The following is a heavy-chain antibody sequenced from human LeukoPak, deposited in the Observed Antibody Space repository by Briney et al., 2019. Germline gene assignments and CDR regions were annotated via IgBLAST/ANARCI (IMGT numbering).Heavy chain of an antibody. Sequence: PSQTLSLTCTVSGGSISSGSYYWRWIRQPAGKGLEWIGRIYTSGSTNYNPSLKSRVTISVDTSKNQFSLKLSSVTAADTAVYYCARGHMITFGGVGPGFNYWGQGTLVTVSS. CDR2: IYTSGST. V-gene: IGHV4-61*02. D-gene: IGHD3-16*01. CDR3: ARGHMITFGGVGPGFNY. J-gene: IGHJ4*02. CDR1: GGSISSGSYY.